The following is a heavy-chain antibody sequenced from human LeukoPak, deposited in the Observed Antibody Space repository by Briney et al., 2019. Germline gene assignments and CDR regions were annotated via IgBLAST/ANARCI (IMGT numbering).Heavy chain of an antibody. CDR3: ARERQDTVIHSGAFDI. J-gene: IGHJ3*02. CDR2: IGSDGSHT. V-gene: IGHV3-30-3*01. Sequence: PGGSLRLSCAASGFTFSNYFMHWVRQAPGKGLEWVADIGSDGSHTFYVESVKGRFTISRDNSKNTLYLRMNSLGPEDTAVYFCARERQDTVIHSGAFDIWGQGTMVTVSS. D-gene: IGHD2-21*02. CDR1: GFTFSNYF.